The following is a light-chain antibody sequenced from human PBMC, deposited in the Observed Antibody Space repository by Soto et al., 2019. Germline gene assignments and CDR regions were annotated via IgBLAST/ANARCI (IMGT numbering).Light chain of an antibody. CDR3: CSYTGSSTSYV. CDR1: SRDVGGYNL. Sequence: QSALTQPASVSGSLGQSITISCSGTSRDVGGYNLVSWYQQYPGKAPKLMIYEGSKRPSGVSNRFSGSKSGNTASLTISGLQAEDEADYYCCSYTGSSTSYVFGTGTKVTVL. CDR2: EGS. J-gene: IGLJ1*01. V-gene: IGLV2-23*01.